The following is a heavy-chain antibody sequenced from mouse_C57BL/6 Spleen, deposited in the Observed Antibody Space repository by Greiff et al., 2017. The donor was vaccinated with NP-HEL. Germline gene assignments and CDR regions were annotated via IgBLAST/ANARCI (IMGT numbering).Heavy chain of an antibody. J-gene: IGHJ2*01. CDR2: IHPNSGST. CDR1: GYTFTSYW. Sequence: QVQLQQSGAELVKPGASVKLSCKASGYTFTSYWMHWVKQRPGQGLEWIGMIHPNSGSTNYNEKFKSKATLTVDKSSSTAYMQLSSLTSEDSAVYYCARYDGYYVEDYWGQGTTLTVSS. V-gene: IGHV1-64*01. CDR3: ARYDGYYVEDY. D-gene: IGHD2-3*01.